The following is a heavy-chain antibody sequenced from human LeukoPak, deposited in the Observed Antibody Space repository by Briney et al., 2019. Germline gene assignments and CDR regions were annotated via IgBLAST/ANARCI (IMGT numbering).Heavy chain of an antibody. J-gene: IGHJ3*02. Sequence: ASVKVSCKASGYTFTSYGISWVRQAPGQGLEWMGWISAYNGNTNYAQKLQGRVTMTTDTSTSTAYMEVRSLRSDDTAVYYCARKGPNYDILTGFEFDIWGQGTMVTVSS. CDR3: ARKGPNYDILTGFEFDI. V-gene: IGHV1-18*01. CDR1: GYTFTSYG. CDR2: ISAYNGNT. D-gene: IGHD3-9*01.